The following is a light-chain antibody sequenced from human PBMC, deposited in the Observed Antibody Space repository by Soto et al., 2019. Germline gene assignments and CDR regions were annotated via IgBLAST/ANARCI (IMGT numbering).Light chain of an antibody. CDR3: SSFAGTNSFVL. V-gene: IGLV2-8*01. CDR2: EVN. Sequence: QSALTQPPSASGSPGQSVTISCTGTSSDIGGYNSVSWYQQHPGKAPILMIYEVNKRPLVVPERFSGSKSGNTASLTVSGLQADDEADYYCSSFAGTNSFVLFGGGTKLTVL. CDR1: SSDIGGYNS. J-gene: IGLJ3*02.